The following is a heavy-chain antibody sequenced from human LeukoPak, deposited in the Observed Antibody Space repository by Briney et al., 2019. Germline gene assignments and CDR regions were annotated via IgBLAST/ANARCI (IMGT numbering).Heavy chain of an antibody. CDR1: GFTFSSYG. J-gene: IGHJ4*02. Sequence: GGSLRLSCVASGFTFSSYGMHWVRQAPGKGLEWVAVIPYDGFNPYYADSVKGRFTISRDNSKNTLWLQMNSLRAEDTAVYYCAKVKEMYSSGSYYFDYWGQGTLVTVSS. CDR3: AKVKEMYSSGSYYFDY. D-gene: IGHD6-19*01. CDR2: IPYDGFNP. V-gene: IGHV3-30*18.